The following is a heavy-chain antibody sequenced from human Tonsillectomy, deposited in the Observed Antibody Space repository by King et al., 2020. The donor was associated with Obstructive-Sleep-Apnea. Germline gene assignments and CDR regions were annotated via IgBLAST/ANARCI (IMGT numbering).Heavy chain of an antibody. J-gene: IGHJ2*01. D-gene: IGHD6-13*01. CDR1: GFTFDDYA. CDR2: ISWNSGSI. V-gene: IGHV3-9*01. Sequence: VQLVESGGGLVQPGRSLRLSCAASGFTFDDYAMHWVRQAPGKGLEWVSGISWNSGSIGYADSVKGRFTISRDNAKNSLYLQMNSLRAEDTALYYCAKDIGLGSSSWYRYFDLWGRGTLVTVSS. CDR3: AKDIGLGSSSWYRYFDL.